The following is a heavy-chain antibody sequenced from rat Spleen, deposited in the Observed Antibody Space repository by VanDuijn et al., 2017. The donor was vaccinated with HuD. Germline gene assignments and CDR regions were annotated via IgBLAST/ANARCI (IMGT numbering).Heavy chain of an antibody. CDR2: ISYSGST. D-gene: IGHD1-2*01. CDR3: VHSQLYLPHYYVMDA. J-gene: IGHJ4*01. Sequence: EVQLQESGPGLVKPSQSLSLTCSVTFYSVTSSYRWSWIRKLPGDKMEWVGHISYSGSTSYNPSLKSRISITRDTSKNQFFLQLNSVTTEDTATYYCVHSQLYLPHYYVMDAWGQGASVTVSS. CDR1: FYSVTSSY. V-gene: IGHV3-1*01.